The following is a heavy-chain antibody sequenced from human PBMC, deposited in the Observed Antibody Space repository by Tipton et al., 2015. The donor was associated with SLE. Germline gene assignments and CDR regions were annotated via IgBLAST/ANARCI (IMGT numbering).Heavy chain of an antibody. CDR3: VRHPTVTALTTVPYDI. D-gene: IGHD4-11*01. V-gene: IGHV4-31*03. Sequence: LRLSCTVSGGSISSGGYYWSWIRQHPGKGLEWIGYIYYSGSTYYNPSLKSRVTISVDTSKNQFSLKLSSVTAADTAVYYCVRHPTVTALTTVPYDIWGPGTMVTVSS. J-gene: IGHJ3*02. CDR2: IYYSGST. CDR1: GGSISSGGYY.